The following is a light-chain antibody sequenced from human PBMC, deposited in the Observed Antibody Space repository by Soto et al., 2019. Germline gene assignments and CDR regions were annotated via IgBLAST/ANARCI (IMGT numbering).Light chain of an antibody. CDR3: QSYDRSLSGSV. V-gene: IGLV2-14*01. CDR1: MRDVGAYNL. CDR2: EVR. J-gene: IGLJ1*01. Sequence: QSVLAQPASVSGSPGQSITISCAGTMRDVGAYNLVSWYQQHPGRAPQLIIYEVRNRPSGISFRFSGSKSGNTASLTISRLLAEDEADYYCQSYDRSLSGSVFGTGTKVTVL.